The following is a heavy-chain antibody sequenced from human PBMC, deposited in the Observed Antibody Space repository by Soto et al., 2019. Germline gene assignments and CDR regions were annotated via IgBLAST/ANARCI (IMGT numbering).Heavy chain of an antibody. J-gene: IGHJ4*02. CDR2: IIPIFGTA. Sequence: SVKVSCKASGGTFSSYAISWVRQAPGQGLEWMGGIIPIFGTANYAQKFQGRVTITADESTSTAYMELRSLRSDDTAVYYCAKESYDSSGYPAPLDYWGQGTLVTVSS. CDR1: GGTFSSYA. V-gene: IGHV1-69*13. CDR3: AKESYDSSGYPAPLDY. D-gene: IGHD3-22*01.